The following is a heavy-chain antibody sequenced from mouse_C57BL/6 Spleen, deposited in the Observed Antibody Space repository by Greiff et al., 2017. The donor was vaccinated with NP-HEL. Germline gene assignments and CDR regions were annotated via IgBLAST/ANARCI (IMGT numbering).Heavy chain of an antibody. V-gene: IGHV1-64*01. CDR1: GYTFTSYW. CDR3: ARLHYGSSYFDY. J-gene: IGHJ2*01. Sequence: QVQLQQPGAELVKPGASVKLSCKASGYTFTSYWMHWVKQRPGQGLEWIGMIHPNSGSTNYNEKFKSKATLTVDKSSSTAYMHLSSLTSEDSAVYYCARLHYGSSYFDYWGQGTTLTVSS. CDR2: IHPNSGST. D-gene: IGHD1-1*01.